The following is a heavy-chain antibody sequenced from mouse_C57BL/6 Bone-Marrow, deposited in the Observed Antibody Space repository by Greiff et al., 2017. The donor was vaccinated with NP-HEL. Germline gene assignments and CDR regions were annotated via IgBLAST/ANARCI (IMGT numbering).Heavy chain of an antibody. J-gene: IGHJ4*01. CDR3: ASSGSFYARGY. D-gene: IGHD4-1*01. V-gene: IGHV1-4*01. CDR2: INPSSGYT. CDR1: GYTFTSYT. Sequence: QVQLQQSGAELARPGASVKMSCKASGYTFTSYTMHWVKQRPGQGLEWIGYINPSSGYTKYNQKFKDKATLTADKSSSTAYMQQISLTSEDSAVYYCASSGSFYARGYWGQGTSVTVSS.